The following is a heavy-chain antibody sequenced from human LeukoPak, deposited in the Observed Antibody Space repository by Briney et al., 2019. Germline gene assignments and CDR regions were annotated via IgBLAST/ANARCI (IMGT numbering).Heavy chain of an antibody. CDR2: IRPDANDR. V-gene: IGHV3-7*01. J-gene: IGHJ4*02. Sequence: GGSLRLSCAASGFTFNHYCMAWVRQAPGKGLEGVSIIRPDANDRSYVDSVKGRFTISRDNAKNSLYLQLNSLRAEATAVYCCARSDWGSIDYWGQGALVTVSS. D-gene: IGHD7-27*01. CDR3: ARSDWGSIDY. CDR1: GFTFNHYC.